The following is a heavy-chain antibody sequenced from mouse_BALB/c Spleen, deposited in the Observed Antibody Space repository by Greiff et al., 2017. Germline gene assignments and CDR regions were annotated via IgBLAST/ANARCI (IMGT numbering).Heavy chain of an antibody. CDR2: IDPANGTT. J-gene: IGHJ3*01. CDR3: ARGYYRYDGAWFAY. Sequence: VQLQQSGAELVKPGASVKLSCTASGFNIKDTYMHWVKQRPEQGLEWIGRIDPANGTTKYDPKFQGKATITADTSSNTAYLQLSSLTSEDTAVYYCARGYYRYDGAWFAYWGQGTLVTVSA. CDR1: GFNIKDTY. V-gene: IGHV14-3*02. D-gene: IGHD2-14*01.